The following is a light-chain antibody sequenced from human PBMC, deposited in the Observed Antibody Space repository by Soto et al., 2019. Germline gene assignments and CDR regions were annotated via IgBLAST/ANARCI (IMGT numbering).Light chain of an antibody. V-gene: IGKV2-28*01. J-gene: IGKJ5*01. CDR2: LGS. CDR1: QSLLHSNGYNY. Sequence: DIVMTQSPLSLPVTPGEPASISCRSSQSLLHSNGYNYLDWYLQKPGQSPQLLIYLGSNRASGVPDRFSGSGSGTDFTLKISRVEAEDVGVYYCMQALQTPITFGRGTRLRL. CDR3: MQALQTPIT.